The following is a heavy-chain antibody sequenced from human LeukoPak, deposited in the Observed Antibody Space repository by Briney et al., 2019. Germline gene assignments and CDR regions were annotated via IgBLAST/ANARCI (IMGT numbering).Heavy chain of an antibody. CDR1: GFTVSSTH. J-gene: IGHJ5*01. Sequence: GGSLRLSCEASGFTVSSTHMVWVRQAPGKGLEWVSVTYTGGNSYYAGSVKGRFTISRDNAENSLYLQMNSLRAEDTAVYYCARSRGGGITIFGAPRPAFDSWGQGTLVTVSS. D-gene: IGHD3-3*01. CDR3: ARSRGGGITIFGAPRPAFDS. V-gene: IGHV3-53*01. CDR2: TYTGGNS.